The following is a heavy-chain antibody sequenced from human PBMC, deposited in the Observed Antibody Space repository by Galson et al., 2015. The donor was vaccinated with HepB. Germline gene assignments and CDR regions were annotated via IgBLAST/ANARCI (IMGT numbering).Heavy chain of an antibody. CDR1: GGSIRSYF. J-gene: IGHJ4*02. D-gene: IGHD3-3*01. CDR3: ARTSASRFDYFDF. V-gene: IGHV4-59*01. Sequence: ETLSLTCTISGGSIRSYFWSWIRQPPGKGLEWIGHVHYTGGTNYNPSLTSRVTMSIDTSKNQFSLKLRSLTAADTAVYYCARTSASRFDYFDFWGQGSLVTVSS. CDR2: VHYTGGT.